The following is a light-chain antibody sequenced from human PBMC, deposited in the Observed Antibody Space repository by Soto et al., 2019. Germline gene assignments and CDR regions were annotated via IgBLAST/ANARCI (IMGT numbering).Light chain of an antibody. V-gene: IGLV2-14*01. Sequence: QSVLTQPASVSGSPGQSITISCTGTSSDIGGYNYVSWYQHLPGKAPKLIIYEVTNRPSGVSNRFSGSKSGNTASLTISGLQAEDEADYFCTSYTSSSNFVVFGGRTKLTVL. CDR1: SSDIGGYNY. CDR2: EVT. CDR3: TSYTSSSNFVV. J-gene: IGLJ2*01.